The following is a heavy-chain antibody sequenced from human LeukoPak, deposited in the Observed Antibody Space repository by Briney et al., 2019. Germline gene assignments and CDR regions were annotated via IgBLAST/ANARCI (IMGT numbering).Heavy chain of an antibody. CDR3: ARGYCSSTSCPPDY. Sequence: ASVKVSCKASGGTFSSYAISWVRQAPGQGLEWMGRIIPIFGTANCAQKFQGRVTITADKSTSTAYMELSSLRSEDTAVYYCARGYCSSTSCPPDYWGQGTLVTVSS. V-gene: IGHV1-69*06. CDR2: IIPIFGTA. J-gene: IGHJ4*02. D-gene: IGHD2-2*01. CDR1: GGTFSSYA.